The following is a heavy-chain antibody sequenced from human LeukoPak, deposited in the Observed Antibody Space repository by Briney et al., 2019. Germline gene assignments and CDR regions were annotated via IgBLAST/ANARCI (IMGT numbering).Heavy chain of an antibody. V-gene: IGHV4-34*01. CDR1: GGSFSGYY. D-gene: IGHD2-21*01. CDR3: ARLLGSHINYFDP. J-gene: IGHJ5*02. Sequence: SETLSLTCAVYGGSFSGYYWSWIRQPPGKGLEWIGEINHSGSTNYNPSLKSRVTISVDTSKNQFSLKLSSVTAADTAVYYCARLLGSHINYFDPWGQGTLVTVSS. CDR2: INHSGST.